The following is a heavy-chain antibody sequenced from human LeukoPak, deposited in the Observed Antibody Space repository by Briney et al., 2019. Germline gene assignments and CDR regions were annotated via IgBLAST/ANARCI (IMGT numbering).Heavy chain of an antibody. J-gene: IGHJ5*02. CDR1: GGSISSGGYY. Sequence: SETLSLTCTVSGGSISSGGYYWSWIRQPAGKGLEWIGRIYTSGSTNYNPSLKSRVTMSVDTSKNQFSLKLSSVTAADTAVYYCAREAAAVAGTVLRGWFDPWGQGTLVTVSS. V-gene: IGHV4-61*02. CDR3: AREAAAVAGTVLRGWFDP. D-gene: IGHD6-19*01. CDR2: IYTSGST.